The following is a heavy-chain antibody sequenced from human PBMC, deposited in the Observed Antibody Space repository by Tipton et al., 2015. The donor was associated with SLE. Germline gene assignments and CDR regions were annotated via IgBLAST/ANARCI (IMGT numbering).Heavy chain of an antibody. CDR2: ISYDGSTK. V-gene: IGHV3-30*04. D-gene: IGHD6-19*01. J-gene: IGHJ6*02. Sequence: SLRLSCAASGFTFSTYAMHWVRQAPGKGLEWVAVISYDGSTKYYADSVQGRFTISRDNSKNTLYLQMNSLRAEDTAVYYCARDLIAVAGYSMDVWCQGSTVTASS. CDR1: GFTFSTYA. CDR3: ARDLIAVAGYSMDV.